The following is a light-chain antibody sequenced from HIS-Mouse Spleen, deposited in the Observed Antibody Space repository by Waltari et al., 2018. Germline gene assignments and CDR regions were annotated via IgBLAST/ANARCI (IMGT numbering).Light chain of an antibody. CDR1: SSYVGGYYH. Sequence: PGQSITIPCTGTSSYVGGYYHVSWYQQHPGKAPKLMIYDVSNRPSGVSNRFSGSKSGNTASLTISGLQAEDEADYYCSSYTSSSFNVVFGGGTKLTVL. CDR3: SSYTSSSFNVV. V-gene: IGLV2-14*03. J-gene: IGLJ2*01. CDR2: DVS.